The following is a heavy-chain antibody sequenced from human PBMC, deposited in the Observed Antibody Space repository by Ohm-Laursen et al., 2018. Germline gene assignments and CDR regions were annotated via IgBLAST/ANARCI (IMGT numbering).Heavy chain of an antibody. Sequence: PGTLSLTCTVSGGSISSYYWSWIRQPPEKGLEWIGYIYYNGTTNYIPSLKSRVTISVDTSKNHFSLKLSSVTAADTAVYYCASADYYGSGSYYPNYYYYYGMDVWGQGTTVTVSS. V-gene: IGHV4-59*08. J-gene: IGHJ6*02. CDR1: GGSISSYY. CDR3: ASADYYGSGSYYPNYYYYYGMDV. CDR2: IYYNGTT. D-gene: IGHD3-10*01.